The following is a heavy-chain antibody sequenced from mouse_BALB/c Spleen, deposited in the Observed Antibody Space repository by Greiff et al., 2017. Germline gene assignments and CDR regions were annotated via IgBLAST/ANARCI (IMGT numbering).Heavy chain of an antibody. D-gene: IGHD2-4*01. CDR1: GFTFNTYA. J-gene: IGHJ4*01. V-gene: IGHV10-1*02. Sequence: EVMLVESGGGLVQPKGSLKLSCAASGFTFNTYAMNWVRQAPGKGLEWVARIRSKSNNYATYYADSVKDRFTISRDDSQSMLYLQMNNLKTEDTAMYYCVRSSTMRAMDYWGQGTSVTVSS. CDR3: VRSSTMRAMDY. CDR2: IRSKSNNYAT.